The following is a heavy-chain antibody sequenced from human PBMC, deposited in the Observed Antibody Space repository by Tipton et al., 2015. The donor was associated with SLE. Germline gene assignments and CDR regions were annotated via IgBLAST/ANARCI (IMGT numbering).Heavy chain of an antibody. CDR1: GGSFSGYY. Sequence: TLSLTCAVYGGSFSGYYWSWIRQPPGKGLGWIGEINHSGSTNYNPSLKSRVTISVDTSKNQFSLKLSSVTAADTAVYYCARRRIQLWFKGGMDVWGQGTTVTVSS. CDR2: INHSGST. V-gene: IGHV4-34*01. J-gene: IGHJ6*02. D-gene: IGHD5-18*01. CDR3: ARRRIQLWFKGGMDV.